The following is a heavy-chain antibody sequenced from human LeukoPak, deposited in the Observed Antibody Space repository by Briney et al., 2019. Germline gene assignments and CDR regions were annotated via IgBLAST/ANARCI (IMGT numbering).Heavy chain of an antibody. J-gene: IGHJ4*02. Sequence: GGTLRLSCAASGFTFYDNGMRWVAQGQGKGREWVTDISWDGGSTAYSDSVMRRFTISRNNANNSLYLQMNSLIADDTALYYCSRDFWHGVSWLEDYFYYYGQGTLVTVSS. CDR2: ISWDGGST. CDR1: GFTFYDNG. D-gene: IGHD6-13*01. V-gene: IGHV3-20*04. CDR3: SRDFWHGVSWLEDYFYY.